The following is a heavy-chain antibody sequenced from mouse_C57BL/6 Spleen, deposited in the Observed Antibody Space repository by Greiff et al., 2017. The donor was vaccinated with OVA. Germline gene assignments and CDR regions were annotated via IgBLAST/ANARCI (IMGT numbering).Heavy chain of an antibody. Sequence: VQLQQSGPGLVAPSQSLSITCTVSGFSLTSYAISWVRQPPGKGLEWLGVIWTGGGTNYNSALKSRLSISKDNSKSQVFLKMNSLQTDDTARYYCARNQDYYGSSYGYFDVWGTGTTVTVSS. CDR2: IWTGGGT. CDR1: GFSLTSYA. V-gene: IGHV2-9-1*01. J-gene: IGHJ1*03. D-gene: IGHD1-1*01. CDR3: ARNQDYYGSSYGYFDV.